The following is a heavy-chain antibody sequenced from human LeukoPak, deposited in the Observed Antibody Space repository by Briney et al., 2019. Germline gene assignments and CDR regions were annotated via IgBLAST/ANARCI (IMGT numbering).Heavy chain of an antibody. CDR1: GDSIRGSH. Sequence: SETLSLTCSVSGDSIRGSHWSWIRQPPGKGLEWIAYIYYDGTTPTYNPALQSRVTISVDTSKNQLSLKVTSVTAADTAVYYCARSPRSGFPSIWGQGTQVTVSS. D-gene: IGHD3-10*01. V-gene: IGHV4-59*01. CDR2: IYYDGTTP. J-gene: IGHJ4*02. CDR3: ARSPRSGFPSI.